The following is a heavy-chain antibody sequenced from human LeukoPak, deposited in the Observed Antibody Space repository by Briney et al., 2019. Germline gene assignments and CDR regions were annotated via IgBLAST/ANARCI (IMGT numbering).Heavy chain of an antibody. Sequence: ASVKVSCKASGYTFTSYGISWVRQAPGQGLEWMGWISAYNGNTNYAQKLQGRVTMTTDTSTSTACMELRSLRSDDTAVYYCARGSPYKQLVWAFDIWGQGTMVTVSS. V-gene: IGHV1-18*01. D-gene: IGHD6-6*01. CDR2: ISAYNGNT. J-gene: IGHJ3*02. CDR1: GYTFTSYG. CDR3: ARGSPYKQLVWAFDI.